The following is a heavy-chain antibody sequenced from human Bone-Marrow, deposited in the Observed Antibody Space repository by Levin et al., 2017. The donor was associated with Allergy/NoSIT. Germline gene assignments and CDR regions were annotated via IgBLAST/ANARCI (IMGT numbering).Heavy chain of an antibody. D-gene: IGHD3-22*01. J-gene: IGHJ3*02. CDR2: INPNSGGT. V-gene: IGHV1-2*02. CDR1: GYTFTDYY. CDR3: ARDPDYYDRAFDI. Sequence: ASVKVSCKASGYTFTDYYMNWVRQAPGQGLEWMGWINPNSGGTNYAQKFQGRVTMTRDTSISPAYMELTRLRSDDTAVYYCARDPDYYDRAFDIWGQGTMVTVSS.